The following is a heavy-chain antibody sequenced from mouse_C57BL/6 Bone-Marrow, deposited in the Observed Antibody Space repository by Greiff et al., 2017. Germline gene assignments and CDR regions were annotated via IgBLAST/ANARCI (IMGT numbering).Heavy chain of an antibody. CDR3: ARRELPAWFAY. CDR1: GYTFTSYG. J-gene: IGHJ3*01. CDR2: IYPRSGNT. Sequence: QVQLKQSGAELARPGASVKLSCKASGYTFTSYGISWVKQRTGQGLEWIGEIYPRSGNTYYNEKFKGKATLTADKSSSTAYMELRSLTSEDSAVYFCARRELPAWFAYWGQGTLVTVSA. V-gene: IGHV1-81*01. D-gene: IGHD5-5*01.